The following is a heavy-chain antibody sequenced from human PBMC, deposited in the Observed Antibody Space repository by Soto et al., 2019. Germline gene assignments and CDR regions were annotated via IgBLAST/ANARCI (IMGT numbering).Heavy chain of an antibody. CDR3: AKVARVNIVLMVYARFDY. Sequence: GGSLRLSCAASGFTFSSYAMSWVRQAPGKGLEWVSAISGSGGSTYYADSVKGRFTISRDNSKNTLYLQMNSLRAEDTAVYYCAKVARVNIVLMVYARFDYWGQGTLVTVSS. CDR2: ISGSGGST. V-gene: IGHV3-23*01. J-gene: IGHJ4*02. CDR1: GFTFSSYA. D-gene: IGHD2-8*01.